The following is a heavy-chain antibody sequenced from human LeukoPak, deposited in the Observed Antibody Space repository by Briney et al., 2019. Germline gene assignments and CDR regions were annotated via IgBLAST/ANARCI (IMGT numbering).Heavy chain of an antibody. D-gene: IGHD2-15*01. J-gene: IGHJ4*02. V-gene: IGHV1-2*02. CDR1: GYTFTGYY. Sequence: ASVKVSCKASGYTFTGYYMHWVRQAPGQGLEWMGWINPNSGGTDYAQKFQGRVTMTRDTSISTAYMELSRLRSDDTAVYYCARERTLTSCYDYWGQGTLVTVSS. CDR3: ARERTLTSCYDY. CDR2: INPNSGGT.